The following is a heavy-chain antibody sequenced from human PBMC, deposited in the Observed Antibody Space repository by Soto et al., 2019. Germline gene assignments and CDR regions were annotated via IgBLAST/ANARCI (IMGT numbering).Heavy chain of an antibody. Sequence: SETLSLTCAVYGGSFSGYYWSWIRQPPGKGLEWIGEINHSGSTNYNPSLKIRVTISVDTSKNQFSLRLCFVTAADTVVYYCARGFFYVFWSGYSPRGYYYYMDVWGKGTRVTVSS. CDR1: GGSFSGYY. CDR3: ARGFFYVFWSGYSPRGYYYYMDV. V-gene: IGHV4-34*01. J-gene: IGHJ6*03. CDR2: INHSGST. D-gene: IGHD3-3*01.